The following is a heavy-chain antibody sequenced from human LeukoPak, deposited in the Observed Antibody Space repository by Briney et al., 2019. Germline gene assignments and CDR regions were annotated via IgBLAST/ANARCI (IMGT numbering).Heavy chain of an antibody. CDR1: GFTFIGYY. CDR2: INPNGGET. D-gene: IGHD4-11*01. V-gene: IGHV1-2*02. Sequence: GASVKVSCKASGFTFIGYYIHWVRRAPGQGLEWMGWINPNGGETRYAQKFQGRVTLTTDTSLSTAYLGLSSLISDDTAVYYCARSHDYTNYVSPWGQGTLVTVSS. CDR3: ARSHDYTNYVSP. J-gene: IGHJ5*02.